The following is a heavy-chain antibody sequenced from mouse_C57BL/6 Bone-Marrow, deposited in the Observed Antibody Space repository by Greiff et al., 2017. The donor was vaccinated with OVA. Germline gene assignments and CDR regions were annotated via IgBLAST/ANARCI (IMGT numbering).Heavy chain of an antibody. V-gene: IGHV5-17*01. CDR1: GFTFSDYG. J-gene: IGHJ1*03. CDR2: ISSGSSTI. CDR3: ARINYWYFDV. Sequence: DVMLVESGGGLVKPGGSLKLSCAASGFTFSDYGMHWVRQAPEKGLEWVAYISSGSSTIYYADTVQGRFTISRDNAKNTLFLQMTSLRSEDTAMYYCARINYWYFDVWGTGTTVTVSS.